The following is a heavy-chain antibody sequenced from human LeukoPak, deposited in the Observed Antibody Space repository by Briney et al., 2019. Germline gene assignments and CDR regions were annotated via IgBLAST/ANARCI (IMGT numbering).Heavy chain of an antibody. D-gene: IGHD6-13*01. CDR2: IYYSGST. CDR3: ARHSSQWDWFDP. V-gene: IGHV4-59*08. CDR1: GGSISSYY. J-gene: IGHJ5*02. Sequence: SETLSLTCTVSGGSISSYYWSCIRQPPGKGLEWIGYIYYSGSTNYNPSLKSRVTISVDTSKNQFSLKLSSVTAADTAVYYCARHSSQWDWFDPWGQGTLVTVSS.